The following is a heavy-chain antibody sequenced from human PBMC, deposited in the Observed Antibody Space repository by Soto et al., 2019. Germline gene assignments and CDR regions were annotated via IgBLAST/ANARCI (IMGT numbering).Heavy chain of an antibody. J-gene: IGHJ4*02. CDR2: ISDDGSNI. D-gene: IGHD3-22*01. CDR1: GFTFSSYG. CDR3: SKEWVYDSSGWSFDY. Sequence: QVQLVESGGGVVQPGRSLRLSCAASGFTFSSYGMHWVRQAPGKGLEWVAVISDDGSNIYYADSVKGRFTISRDNSKNTLYLQMNSLRAEDTAVYYCSKEWVYDSSGWSFDYWGQGTLVTVSS. V-gene: IGHV3-30*18.